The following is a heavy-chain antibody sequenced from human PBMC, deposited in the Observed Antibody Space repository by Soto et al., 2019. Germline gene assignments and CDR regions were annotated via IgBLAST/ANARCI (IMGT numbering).Heavy chain of an antibody. CDR3: ARDNEYQILELAALDI. D-gene: IGHD6-6*01. Sequence: QVLLVQSGAEVKKPGSSVKVSCKASGGAFSRYAISWVRQAPGQGLEWVGGIFPMYGTPVYAQKLQGRVTLTADEATTTAYMELSGLRYEDTAFYYCARDNEYQILELAALDIWGQGTMVTVSS. CDR1: GGAFSRYA. V-gene: IGHV1-69*01. J-gene: IGHJ3*02. CDR2: IFPMYGTP.